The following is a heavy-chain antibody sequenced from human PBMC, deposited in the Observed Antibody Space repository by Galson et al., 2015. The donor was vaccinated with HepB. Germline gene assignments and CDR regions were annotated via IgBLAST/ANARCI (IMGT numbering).Heavy chain of an antibody. CDR2: ISYDGSNK. V-gene: IGHV3-30*18. J-gene: IGHJ4*02. CDR3: AKRGYSSGWYFDY. D-gene: IGHD6-19*01. Sequence: SLRLSCAASGFTFSSYGMHWVRQAPGKGLEWVAVISYDGSNKYYADSVKGRFTISRDNSKNTLYLQMNSLRAEDTAVYYCAKRGYSSGWYFDYWGQGTLVTVSS. CDR1: GFTFSSYG.